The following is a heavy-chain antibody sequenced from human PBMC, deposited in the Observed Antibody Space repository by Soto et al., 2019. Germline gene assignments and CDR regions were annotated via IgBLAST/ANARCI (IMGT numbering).Heavy chain of an antibody. Sequence: QITLKESGPTLVKPTQTLTLTCTFSGFSLSSSGVGVGWIRQPPGKALEWLALIYWDDDKRYNASLKNRLTITKDTSTNQVVLIMTNVDPVDTATYYCAHDSSGLYGLDVWGQGITVTVS. CDR2: IYWDDDK. CDR3: AHDSSGLYGLDV. D-gene: IGHD6-19*01. CDR1: GFSLSSSGVG. J-gene: IGHJ6*02. V-gene: IGHV2-5*02.